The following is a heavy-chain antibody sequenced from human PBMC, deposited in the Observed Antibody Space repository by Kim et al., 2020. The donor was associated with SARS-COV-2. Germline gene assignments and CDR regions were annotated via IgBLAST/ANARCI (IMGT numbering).Heavy chain of an antibody. CDR1: GFTFPNYA. CDR2: ISYDGSNK. V-gene: IGHV3-30*04. Sequence: GGTLRISCAASGFTFPNYAFHWVWQAQAKGLERVAFISYDGSNKYYADSVQGRVTISRDTSKDTLYLHMNSLKIDDTALYYCATDLAKWLASRYFYGMDVWGQGTTVTVSS. D-gene: IGHD6-19*01. CDR3: ATDLAKWLASRYFYGMDV. J-gene: IGHJ6*02.